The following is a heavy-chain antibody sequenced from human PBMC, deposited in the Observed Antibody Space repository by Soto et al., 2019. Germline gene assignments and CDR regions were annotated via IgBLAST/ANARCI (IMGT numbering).Heavy chain of an antibody. CDR1: GYTFSTYT. Sequence: QVQLVQSGAEVKKPGASVKVSCKASGYTFSTYTIYWVRQAPGQRLEWMGWINAGNGNAKYSQKFQGRVTITRDTSASTAYMEQSSLRSEDTAVYYCARVRSYGSGSYDDYFDCWGQGTLVTVSS. J-gene: IGHJ4*02. CDR2: INAGNGNA. D-gene: IGHD3-10*01. CDR3: ARVRSYGSGSYDDYFDC. V-gene: IGHV1-3*01.